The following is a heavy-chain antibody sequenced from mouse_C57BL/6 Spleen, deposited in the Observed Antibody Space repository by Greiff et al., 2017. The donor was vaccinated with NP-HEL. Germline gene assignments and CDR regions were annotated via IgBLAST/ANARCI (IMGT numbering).Heavy chain of an antibody. J-gene: IGHJ1*03. CDR1: GYTFTDYY. V-gene: IGHV1-76*01. CDR2: IYPGSGNT. CDR3: ARRGYYLGFDD. D-gene: IGHD5-5*01. Sequence: VQLQQSGAELVRPGASVKLSCKASGYTFTDYYINWVKQRPGQGLEWIARIYPGSGNTYYNEKFKGKATLTAEKSSSTAYMQLSSLTSEDSAVYFCARRGYYLGFDDWGTGTTVTVSS.